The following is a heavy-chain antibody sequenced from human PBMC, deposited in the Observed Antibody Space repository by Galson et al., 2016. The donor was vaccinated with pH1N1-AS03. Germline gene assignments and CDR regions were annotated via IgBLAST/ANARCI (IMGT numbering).Heavy chain of an antibody. V-gene: IGHV1-2*04. J-gene: IGHJ6*02. CDR2: IHPNDGVT. Sequence: SVKVSCKASGYTFTDFSINWVRQAPGQGLEWMGWIHPNDGVTNYAQNFQAWVTMTRDTSTSTAYLELTGPKSDDTAVYYCARDPRGPCRRANCPIAYYSGMDVWGQGTTVIVAS. CDR3: ARDPRGPCRRANCPIAYYSGMDV. CDR1: GYTFTDFS. D-gene: IGHD2-2*01.